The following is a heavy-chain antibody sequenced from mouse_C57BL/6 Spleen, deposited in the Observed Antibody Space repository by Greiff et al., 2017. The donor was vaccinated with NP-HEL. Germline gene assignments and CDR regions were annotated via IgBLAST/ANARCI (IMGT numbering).Heavy chain of an antibody. D-gene: IGHD4-1*01. Sequence: QVQLQQPGAELVKPGASVKMSCKASGYTFTSYWITWVKQRPGQGLEWIGDIYPGSGSTNYNEKFKSKATLTVDKSSSTAYMQLSSLTSEDSAVYYCARKANWDYFDYWGQGTTLTVSS. J-gene: IGHJ2*01. CDR3: ARKANWDYFDY. V-gene: IGHV1-55*01. CDR2: IYPGSGST. CDR1: GYTFTSYW.